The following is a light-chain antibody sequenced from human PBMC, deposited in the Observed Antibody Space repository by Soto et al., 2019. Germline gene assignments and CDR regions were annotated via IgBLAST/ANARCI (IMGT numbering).Light chain of an antibody. CDR3: QAYYSSLSGLYV. CDR1: ISNIGAGYD. CDR2: GNS. Sequence: QSVLTQPPSVSGGPGQRVTISCTGSISNIGAGYDVHWYKQFPGTAPKLLIYGNSNRPSGLPDQFSGSKSGTSASLAITRLQSEDEADYWQAYYSSLSGLYVFVTGTKVTVL. J-gene: IGLJ1*01. V-gene: IGLV1-40*01.